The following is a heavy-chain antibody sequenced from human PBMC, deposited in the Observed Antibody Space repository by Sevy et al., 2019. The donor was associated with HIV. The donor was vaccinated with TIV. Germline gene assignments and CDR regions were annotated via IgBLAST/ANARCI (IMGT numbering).Heavy chain of an antibody. V-gene: IGHV4-59*01. Sequence: SENLSLTCTVSGGSISSYYWSWIRQPPGKGLEWIGYIYYSGSTNYNPSLKSRVTISVDTSKNQFSLKLSSVTAADTAVYYCARSFGVVNNWFDPWGQGTLVTVSS. D-gene: IGHD3-3*01. J-gene: IGHJ5*02. CDR1: GGSISSYY. CDR2: IYYSGST. CDR3: ARSFGVVNNWFDP.